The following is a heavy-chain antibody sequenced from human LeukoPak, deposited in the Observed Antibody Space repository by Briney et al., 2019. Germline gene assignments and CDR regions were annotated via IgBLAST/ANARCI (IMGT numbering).Heavy chain of an antibody. Sequence: AASVKVSCKASGGTFSSYAISWVRQAPGQGLEWMGGIIPIFGTANYAQKFQGRVTITADESTSTAYMELSSLRSEDTAVYYCARPSRYCSSTSCYVDYFDYWGQGTLVPVSS. CDR3: ARPSRYCSSTSCYVDYFDY. CDR1: GGTFSSYA. V-gene: IGHV1-69*13. J-gene: IGHJ4*02. D-gene: IGHD2-2*01. CDR2: IIPIFGTA.